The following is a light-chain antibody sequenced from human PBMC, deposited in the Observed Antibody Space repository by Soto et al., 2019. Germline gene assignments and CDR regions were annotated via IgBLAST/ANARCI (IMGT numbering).Light chain of an antibody. CDR3: QQYVRPTQS. V-gene: IGKV3-20*01. CDR1: QSVSTNS. J-gene: IGKJ2*03. Sequence: EVVLTQSPGTLSLSPGERATLSCRASQSVSTNSLAWYQQKVGQAPRLLIYGTSNRATGIPDRFSGSGSGTDFTLTISRLEPEDFAVYYCQQYVRPTQSFGQGTTMEIK. CDR2: GTS.